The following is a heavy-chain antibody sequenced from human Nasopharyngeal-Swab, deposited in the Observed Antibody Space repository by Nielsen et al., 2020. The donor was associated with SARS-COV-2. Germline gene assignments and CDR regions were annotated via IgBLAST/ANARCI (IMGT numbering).Heavy chain of an antibody. CDR2: IYPGDSDT. Sequence: GESLKISCKGSGYSFTTYWIAWVRQMPGKGLEWMGIIYPGDSDTRYRPSFQGQVTISADKSINTAYLQWSSLKASDTAMYYCARTVASSFDSWGQGTLVTASS. J-gene: IGHJ4*02. D-gene: IGHD2-15*01. V-gene: IGHV5-51*01. CDR3: ARTVASSFDS. CDR1: GYSFTTYW.